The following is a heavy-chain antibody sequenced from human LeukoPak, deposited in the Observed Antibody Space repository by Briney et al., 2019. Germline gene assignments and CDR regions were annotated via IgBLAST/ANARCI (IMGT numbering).Heavy chain of an antibody. CDR1: GFTFGNSW. CDR3: VVVVEPPDSDGFDV. V-gene: IGHV3-74*01. CDR2: INADGSTA. D-gene: IGHD1-14*01. Sequence: TGGSLRLSCAASGFTFGNSWVHGVRQAPGKGLVWVSLINADGSTATYADSVKGRFTISRDNARNTLSLQMNSLTIEDTAVYYCVVVVEPPDSDGFDVWGQGTMITVSS. J-gene: IGHJ3*01.